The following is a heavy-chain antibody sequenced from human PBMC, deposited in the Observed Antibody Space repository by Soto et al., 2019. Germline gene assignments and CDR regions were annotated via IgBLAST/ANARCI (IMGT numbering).Heavy chain of an antibody. Sequence: QVQLQESGPGLVKPSETLSLTCTVSGGSINSYYWSWIRQPPGKGLEWIGYIYYSGSTNYNPSLKSRVTISVDTSKNQFSLKLSSVTAADTAVYYCARPSMVRGAIRYFDLWGRGTLVTVSS. D-gene: IGHD3-10*01. CDR2: IYYSGST. V-gene: IGHV4-59*08. CDR3: ARPSMVRGAIRYFDL. J-gene: IGHJ2*01. CDR1: GGSINSYY.